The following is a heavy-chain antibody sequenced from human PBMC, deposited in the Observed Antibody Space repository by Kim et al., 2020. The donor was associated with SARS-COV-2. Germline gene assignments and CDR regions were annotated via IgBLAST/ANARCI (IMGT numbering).Heavy chain of an antibody. CDR3: TTDPTYELLWFGELKGY. J-gene: IGHJ4*02. CDR1: GFTFSNAW. CDR2: IKSKTDGGTT. D-gene: IGHD3-10*01. Sequence: GGSLRLSCAASGFTFSNAWMSWVRQAPGKGLEWVGRIKSKTDGGTTDYAAPVKGRFTISRDDSKNTLYLQMNSLKTEDTAVYYCTTDPTYELLWFGELKGYWGQGTLVTVSS. V-gene: IGHV3-15*01.